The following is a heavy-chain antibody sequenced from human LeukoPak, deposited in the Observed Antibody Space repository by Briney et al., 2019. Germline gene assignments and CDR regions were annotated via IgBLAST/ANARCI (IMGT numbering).Heavy chain of an antibody. V-gene: IGHV3-21*01. CDR2: ITGDSAYI. Sequence: GGSLRLSCAASGFTFSTYAMNWVRQAPGEGLKWVSCITGDSAYIYYADSVKGRFTISRDNAKNSLYLQMNSLRAEDTAVYYCARYGVSSSTCYIDFWGQGTIVTVSS. J-gene: IGHJ4*02. CDR1: GFTFSTYA. CDR3: ARYGVSSSTCYIDF. D-gene: IGHD2-2*01.